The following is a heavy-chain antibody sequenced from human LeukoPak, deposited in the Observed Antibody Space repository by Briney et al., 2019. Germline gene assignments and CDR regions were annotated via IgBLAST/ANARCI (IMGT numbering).Heavy chain of an antibody. J-gene: IGHJ5*02. D-gene: IGHD6-13*01. CDR3: ARDRGSSSWYHWFDP. CDR2: IYYSGST. V-gene: IGHV4-59*12. CDR1: GGSISSYY. Sequence: SETLSLTCTVSGGSISSYYWSWIRQPPGKGLEWIGYIYYSGSTYYNPSLKSRVTISVDRSKNQFSLKLSSVTAADTAVYYCARDRGSSSWYHWFDPWGQGTLVTVSS.